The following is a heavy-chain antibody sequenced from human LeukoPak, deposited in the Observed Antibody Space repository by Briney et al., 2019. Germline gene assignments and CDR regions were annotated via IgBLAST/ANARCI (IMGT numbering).Heavy chain of an antibody. CDR1: GGTFSSYA. D-gene: IGHD2-2*01. CDR3: ARDPRVVPAARDFWFDP. Sequence: SVKVSCKASGGTFSSYASSWVRQAPGQGLEWMGGIIPIFGTANYAQKFQGRVTITADESTSTAYMELSSLRSEDTAVYYCARDPRVVPAARDFWFDPWGQGTLVTVSS. V-gene: IGHV1-69*13. J-gene: IGHJ5*02. CDR2: IIPIFGTA.